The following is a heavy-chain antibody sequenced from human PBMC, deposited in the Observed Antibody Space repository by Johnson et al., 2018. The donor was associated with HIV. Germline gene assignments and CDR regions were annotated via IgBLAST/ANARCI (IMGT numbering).Heavy chain of an antibody. CDR2: ISYDGSNK. J-gene: IGHJ3*02. D-gene: IGHD3-16*01. CDR3: AKGRLGVAFDI. V-gene: IGHV3-30*18. Sequence: QVQLVESGGGVVQPGQSLRLSCAASGLTFSSYGMHWVRQAPGKGLEWVAVISYDGSNKYYADSVKGRFTISRDNSKNTLYLQMNSLRAEDTAVYYCAKGRLGVAFDIWGQGTMVTVSS. CDR1: GLTFSSYG.